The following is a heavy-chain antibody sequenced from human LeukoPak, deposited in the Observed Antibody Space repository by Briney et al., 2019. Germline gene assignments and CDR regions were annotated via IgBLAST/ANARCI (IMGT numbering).Heavy chain of an antibody. CDR2: INHSGGT. D-gene: IGHD3-22*01. V-gene: IGHV4-34*01. CDR1: GGSFSGYY. CDR3: ARGGIGYYDSSGIDY. Sequence: SSETLSLTCAVYGGSFSGYYWSWIRQPPGKGLEWIGEINHSGGTNYNPSLKSRVTISVDTSKNQFSLKLSSVTAADTAVYYCARGGIGYYDSSGIDYWGQGTLVTVSS. J-gene: IGHJ4*02.